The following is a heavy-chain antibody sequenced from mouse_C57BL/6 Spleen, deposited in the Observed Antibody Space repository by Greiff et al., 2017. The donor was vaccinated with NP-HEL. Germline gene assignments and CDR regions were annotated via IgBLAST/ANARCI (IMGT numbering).Heavy chain of an antibody. J-gene: IGHJ2*01. D-gene: IGHD1-1*01. CDR3: TTFTTVVEGY. Sequence: HSGAELVRPGASVKLSCTASVFHLPSSSLPFLPPRPSPFLSFLFFLDPSPFDTEYASKFQGKATITADTSSNTAYLQLSSLTSEDTAVYYCTTFTTVVEGYWGQGTTLTVSS. CDR1: VFHLPSSS. V-gene: IGHV14-4*01. CDR2: LDPSPFDT.